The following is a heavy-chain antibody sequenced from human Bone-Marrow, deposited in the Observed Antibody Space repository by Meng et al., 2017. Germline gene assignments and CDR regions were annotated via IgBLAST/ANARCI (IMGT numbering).Heavy chain of an antibody. J-gene: IGHJ4*02. CDR2: INTNTGNP. CDR3: ARDGVDTAFDY. Sequence: VVLVQDGCELKEPGASVKVSCKASGYTFTSYAINWVRQAPGQGIEWMGWINTNTGNPTYAQGFTGRFVFSSDNSVSTAYLQISSLKAEDTAVYYCARDGVDTAFDYWGQGTLVTVSS. D-gene: IGHD5-18*01. V-gene: IGHV7-4-1*02. CDR1: GYTFTSYA.